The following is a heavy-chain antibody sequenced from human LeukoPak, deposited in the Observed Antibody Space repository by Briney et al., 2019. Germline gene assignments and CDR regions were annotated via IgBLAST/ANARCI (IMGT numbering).Heavy chain of an antibody. V-gene: IGHV4-4*08. CDR3: ARRAYFDSSGYSPTSGYFDL. CDR1: GGSIFSSY. Sequence: SETLSLTCTVPGGSIFSSYWNWIRQSPGKGLEWLGYIYSNGITHYSPSLRGRGSMSMATSRNQFSLRLASVTAADTAIYYCARRAYFDSSGYSPTSGYFDLWGRGTLVTISS. D-gene: IGHD3-22*01. CDR2: IYSNGIT. J-gene: IGHJ2*01.